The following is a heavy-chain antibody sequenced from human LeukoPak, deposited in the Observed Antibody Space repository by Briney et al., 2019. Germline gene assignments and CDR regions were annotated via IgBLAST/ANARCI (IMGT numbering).Heavy chain of an antibody. J-gene: IGHJ5*02. Sequence: SETLSLTCSVSGGSISSYYWSWIRQSPGKGLECIGYIHYTGSTNYNPSLKSRVTISVETSKNQFSLKLKSVTAADTAVYYCARGGYYGSGNDFRFDPWGQGTLVTVSS. CDR1: GGSISSYY. CDR2: IHYTGST. CDR3: ARGGYYGSGNDFRFDP. V-gene: IGHV4-59*01. D-gene: IGHD3-10*01.